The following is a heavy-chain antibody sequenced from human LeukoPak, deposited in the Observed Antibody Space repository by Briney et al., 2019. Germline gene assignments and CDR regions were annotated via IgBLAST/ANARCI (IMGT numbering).Heavy chain of an antibody. Sequence: GASVKVSCKTSGYPFSNYDINWVRQATGQGLEWMGWINPHSGKTGYAQKFQGRVTMTTDTSASTAYMELSSLRSEDTAVYYCARGVLAAAGTVISPADYWGQGTLVTVSS. CDR2: INPHSGKT. CDR1: GYPFSNYD. CDR3: ARGVLAAAGTVISPADY. J-gene: IGHJ4*02. V-gene: IGHV1-8*01. D-gene: IGHD6-13*01.